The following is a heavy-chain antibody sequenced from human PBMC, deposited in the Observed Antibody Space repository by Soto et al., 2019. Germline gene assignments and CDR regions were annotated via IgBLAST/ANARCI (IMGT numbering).Heavy chain of an antibody. V-gene: IGHV4-31*03. CDR3: ARVSGNGKSLMFDY. J-gene: IGHJ4*02. CDR2: IYYGGST. D-gene: IGHD3-3*02. Sequence: PSETLSLTCTVSGGSISSGGYYWSWIRQHPGKGLEWIGYIYYGGSTYYNPSLKSRVTISVDTSKNQFSLKLSSVTAADTAVYYCARVSGNGKSLMFDYWGQGTLVTVSS. CDR1: GGSISSGGYY.